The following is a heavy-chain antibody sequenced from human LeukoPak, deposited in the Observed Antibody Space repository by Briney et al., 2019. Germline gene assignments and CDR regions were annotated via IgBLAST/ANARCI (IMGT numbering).Heavy chain of an antibody. V-gene: IGHV4-59*01. D-gene: IGHD2-2*01. CDR3: ARDRKGYCSSTSCWGSAFDI. CDR2: IYYSGST. J-gene: IGHJ3*02. Sequence: ETLSLTCTVSGGSISSYYWSWIRQPPGKGLEWIGYIYYSGSTNYNPSLKSRVTISVDTSKNQFSLKLSSVTAADTAVYYCARDRKGYCSSTSCWGSAFDIWGQGTMVTVSS. CDR1: GGSISSYY.